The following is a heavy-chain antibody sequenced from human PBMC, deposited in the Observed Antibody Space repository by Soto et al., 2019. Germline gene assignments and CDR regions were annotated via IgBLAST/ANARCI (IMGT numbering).Heavy chain of an antibody. J-gene: IGHJ6*02. Sequence: LRLSCAASGFTFSSYSMNWVRQAPGKGLEWVSYISSSSSTIYYADSVKGRFTISRDNAKNSLYLQMNSLRDEDTAVYYCARDLDLGYYYGMDVWGQGTTVTVSS. D-gene: IGHD3-3*01. CDR2: ISSSSSTI. V-gene: IGHV3-48*02. CDR3: ARDLDLGYYYGMDV. CDR1: GFTFSSYS.